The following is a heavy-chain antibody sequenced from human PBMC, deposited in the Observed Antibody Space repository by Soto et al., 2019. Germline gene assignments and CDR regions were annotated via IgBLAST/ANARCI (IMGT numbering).Heavy chain of an antibody. CDR3: ARLPFV. CDR2: IYYSGST. V-gene: IGHV4-59*08. Sequence: PSETLSLTCTVSGGSSSSYYWSWIRQPPGKGLEWIGYIYYSGSTNYNPSLKSRVTISVDTSKNQFSLKLSSVTAADTAVYYCARLPFVWGKGTTVTVSS. J-gene: IGHJ6*04. CDR1: GGSSSSYY.